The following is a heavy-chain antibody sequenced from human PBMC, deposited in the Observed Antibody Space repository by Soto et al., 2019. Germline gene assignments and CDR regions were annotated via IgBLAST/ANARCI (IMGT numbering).Heavy chain of an antibody. Sequence: SVKVSCKASGYTFTSYGISWVRQAPGQGLEWMGGIIPIFVTANYAQKFQGRVTITADESTSTAYMELSSLRSEDTAVYYCARGSGIAVAGTHGGWFDPWGQGTLVTVSS. CDR2: IIPIFVTA. J-gene: IGHJ5*02. V-gene: IGHV1-69*13. CDR1: GYTFTSYG. D-gene: IGHD6-19*01. CDR3: ARGSGIAVAGTHGGWFDP.